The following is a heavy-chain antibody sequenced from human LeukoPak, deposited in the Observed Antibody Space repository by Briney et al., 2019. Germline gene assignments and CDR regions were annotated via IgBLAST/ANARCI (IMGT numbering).Heavy chain of an antibody. Sequence: SETLSLTCTVSGGSISSYYWSWIRQPAGKGLEWIGRIYTSGSTNYNPSLKSRVTMSVDTSKNQFSLKLSSVTAADTAVYYCARGQPAAADGTGGFDYWGQGTLVTISS. CDR1: GGSISSYY. CDR3: ARGQPAAADGTGGFDY. CDR2: IYTSGST. V-gene: IGHV4-4*07. D-gene: IGHD6-13*01. J-gene: IGHJ4*02.